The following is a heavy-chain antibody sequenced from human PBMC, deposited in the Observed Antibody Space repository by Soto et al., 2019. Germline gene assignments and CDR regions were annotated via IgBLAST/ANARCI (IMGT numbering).Heavy chain of an antibody. CDR3: PTLNWFDP. V-gene: IGHV3-15*07. CDR1: GFTFSNTW. CDR2: IKSKTDGETT. Sequence: EVQLVESGGGLVKPGGSLRLSCAASGFTFSNTWMNWVRQAPGKGLEWVGRIKSKTDGETTDYAAPVKGRFTISRDDAKNMLYLQMNSLKTDDTAVYYCPTLNWFDPWGQGTLVTVSS. J-gene: IGHJ5*02.